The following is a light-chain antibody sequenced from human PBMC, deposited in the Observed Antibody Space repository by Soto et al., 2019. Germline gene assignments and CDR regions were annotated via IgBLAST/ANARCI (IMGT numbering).Light chain of an antibody. CDR2: GAS. CDR3: QQYGSSPT. V-gene: IGKV3-15*01. J-gene: IGKJ4*01. CDR1: QTVTSN. Sequence: EIVMTQSPVTLSVSPGETANLSCRASQTVTSNLAWYQQKPGRSPRLLLSGASTRATGIPARFSGSGSGTEFTLTISRLEPEDFAVYYCQQYGSSPTFGGGTKVDIK.